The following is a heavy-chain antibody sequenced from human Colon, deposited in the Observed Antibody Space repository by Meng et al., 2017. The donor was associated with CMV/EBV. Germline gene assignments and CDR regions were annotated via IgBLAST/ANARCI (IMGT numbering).Heavy chain of an antibody. V-gene: IGHV1-2*02. CDR1: GYSFTGFH. CDR3: ARGFDFWRGSDFDY. J-gene: IGHJ4*02. Sequence: ASVKVSCKTSGYSFTGFHMHWVRQAPGQGLEWMGWINPHNGATNFDQKFQGRVTMSRDTSITTAYMELSRLRVDDTAVYYCARGFDFWRGSDFDYWGQGTLVTVSS. D-gene: IGHD3-3*01. CDR2: INPHNGAT.